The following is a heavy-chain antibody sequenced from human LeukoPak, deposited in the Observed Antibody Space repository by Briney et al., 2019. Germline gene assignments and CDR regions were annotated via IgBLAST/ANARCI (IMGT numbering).Heavy chain of an antibody. CDR1: GYTFTGYY. CDR2: INPNSGGT. CDR3: ARDAIPSSCWFGSDY. V-gene: IGHV1-2*02. D-gene: IGHD6-19*01. J-gene: IGHJ4*02. Sequence: ASVKVSCKASGYTFTGYYMHWVRQAPGQGLEWMGWINPNSGGTNYAQKFQGRVTMTRDTSISTAYMELSRLRSDDTAVYYCARDAIPSSCWFGSDYWGQGTLVTVSS.